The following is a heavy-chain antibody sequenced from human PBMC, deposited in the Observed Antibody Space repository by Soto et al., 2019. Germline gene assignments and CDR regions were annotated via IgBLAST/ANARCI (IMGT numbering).Heavy chain of an antibody. V-gene: IGHV1-3*01. CDR1: GYTFTSYA. CDR3: AREEEQLVANWFDP. CDR2: INAGNGNT. D-gene: IGHD6-6*01. Sequence: ASVKVSCKASGYTFTSYAMHWVRQAPGQRLEWMGWINAGNGNTKYSQKFQGRVTITRDTSASTAYMELSSLRSEDTAVYYCAREEEQLVANWFDPWGQGTLVTVSS. J-gene: IGHJ5*02.